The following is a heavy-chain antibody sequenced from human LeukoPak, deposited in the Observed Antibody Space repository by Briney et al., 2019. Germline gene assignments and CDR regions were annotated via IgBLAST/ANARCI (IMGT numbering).Heavy chain of an antibody. D-gene: IGHD6-19*01. CDR1: GYTFTGYY. CDR2: INPNSGGT. CDR3: AREVAYSSGWYARIFVGSFDY. Sequence: GASVKVSCKASGYTFTGYYMHWVRQAPGQGLEWMGRINPNSGGTNYAQKFQGGVTMTRDTSISTAYMELSRLRSDDTAVYYCAREVAYSSGWYARIFVGSFDYWGQGTLVTVSS. J-gene: IGHJ4*02. V-gene: IGHV1-2*06.